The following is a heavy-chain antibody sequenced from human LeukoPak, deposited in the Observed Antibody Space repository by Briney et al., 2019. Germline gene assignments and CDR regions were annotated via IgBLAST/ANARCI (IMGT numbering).Heavy chain of an antibody. CDR2: INEDGSEK. D-gene: IGHD3-22*01. Sequence: PGGTLRLSCAASGFTFSTYWMSWVRQAPGKALKWVANINEDGSEKYYVDSVKGRFTISRDNAKNSLYLQMNSLRAEDTAVFYCARIYDTSGYSLDYWGQGTLVTVSS. CDR3: ARIYDTSGYSLDY. J-gene: IGHJ4*02. CDR1: GFTFSTYW. V-gene: IGHV3-7*01.